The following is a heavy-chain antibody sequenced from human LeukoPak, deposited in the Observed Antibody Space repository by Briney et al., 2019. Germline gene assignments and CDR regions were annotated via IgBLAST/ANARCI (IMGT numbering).Heavy chain of an antibody. V-gene: IGHV3-11*04. J-gene: IGHJ4*02. CDR2: ISPDDTDV. CDR3: ARNHGDY. D-gene: IGHD1-14*01. CDR1: GFTFSDRY. Sequence: GGSLRLSCVASGFTFSDRYMSWIRQAPGKGLEWVSYISPDDTDVDYADSLKGRFTNSRDNAKNSLFLQMNSLRAEDTAVYYCARNHGDYWGQGTVVTVSS.